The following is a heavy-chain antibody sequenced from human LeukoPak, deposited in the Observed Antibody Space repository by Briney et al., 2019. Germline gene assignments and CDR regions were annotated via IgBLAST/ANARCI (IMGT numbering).Heavy chain of an antibody. Sequence: GGSLRLSCAASGFIFSSAWMTWVRQAPGKGLEWVGHIKNKSNGETTDYAAPVKGRFIISRDDSKNTLHLQMNSLRTEDTAVYYCARGLCTSTSCYQGPFDFWGQGTLVTVSS. V-gene: IGHV3-15*01. J-gene: IGHJ4*02. CDR1: GFIFSSAW. D-gene: IGHD2-2*01. CDR3: ARGLCTSTSCYQGPFDF. CDR2: IKNKSNGETT.